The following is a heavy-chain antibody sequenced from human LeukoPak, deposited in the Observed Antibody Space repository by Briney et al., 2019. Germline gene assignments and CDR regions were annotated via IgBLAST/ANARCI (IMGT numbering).Heavy chain of an antibody. V-gene: IGHV3-30*18. J-gene: IGHJ4*02. CDR3: ANLPL. Sequence: GGSLRLSCATSGFTFSNYGMHWVRQAPGKGLEWVAVISYDGSNKYYADSVKGRFTISRDNSKNTLYLQMNSLRPEGAAVYYCANLPLWGQGTLVTVSS. CDR1: GFTFSNYG. CDR2: ISYDGSNK.